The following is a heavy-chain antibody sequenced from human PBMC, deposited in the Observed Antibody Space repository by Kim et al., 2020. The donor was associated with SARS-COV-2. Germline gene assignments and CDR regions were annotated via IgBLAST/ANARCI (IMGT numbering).Heavy chain of an antibody. J-gene: IGHJ4*02. Sequence: GESLKISCKGSGYSFTSYWISWVRQMPGKGLEWMGRIDPSDSYTNYSPSFQGHLTISADKSISTAYLQWSSLKASDTAMYYCARPIGGSWYGVDYWGQGTLVTVSS. D-gene: IGHD6-13*01. CDR2: IDPSDSYT. CDR3: ARPIGGSWYGVDY. V-gene: IGHV5-10-1*01. CDR1: GYSFTSYW.